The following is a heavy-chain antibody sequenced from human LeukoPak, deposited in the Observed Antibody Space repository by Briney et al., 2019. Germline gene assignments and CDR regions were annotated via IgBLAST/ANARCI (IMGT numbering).Heavy chain of an antibody. CDR3: ARPYYDFWSGYYAGGSHYYYYMDV. D-gene: IGHD3-3*01. J-gene: IGHJ6*03. CDR2: ISSSSSYI. CDR1: GFTFSSYS. Sequence: GGSLRLSCAASGFTFSSYSMSWVRQAPGKGLEWVSSISSSSSYIYYADSVKGRFTISRDNAKNSLYLQMNSLRAEDTAVYYCARPYYDFWSGYYAGGSHYYYYMDVWGKGTTVTVSS. V-gene: IGHV3-21*01.